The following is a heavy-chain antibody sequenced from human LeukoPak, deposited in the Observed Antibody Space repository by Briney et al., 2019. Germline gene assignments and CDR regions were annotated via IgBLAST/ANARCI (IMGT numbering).Heavy chain of an antibody. D-gene: IGHD6-19*01. CDR1: GYTFTSYD. CDR2: MNPNSGNT. Sequence: RASVKVSCKASGYTFTSYDINWVRQATGQGLEWMGWMNPNSGNTGYAQKFQGRVTMTRNTSIRTAYMELSSLRSEDTAVYYCATPREGSGWYRAFDIWGQGTMVTVSS. V-gene: IGHV1-8*01. J-gene: IGHJ3*02. CDR3: ATPREGSGWYRAFDI.